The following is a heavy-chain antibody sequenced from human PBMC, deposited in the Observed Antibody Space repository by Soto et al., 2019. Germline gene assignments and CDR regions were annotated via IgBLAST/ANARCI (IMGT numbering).Heavy chain of an antibody. CDR1: GFNFRNFE. CDR2: ISSSGITT. J-gene: IGHJ4*02. V-gene: IGHV3-48*03. Sequence: PGGSLRLSCEASGFNFRNFEMNWVHKAPGKGLEWISYISSSGITTYYADFAEGRFTISRDNAKESLYLHLNSLRVDDTAVYYCARYGTRADWWGLGTQVTVSS. D-gene: IGHD1-1*01. CDR3: ARYGTRADW.